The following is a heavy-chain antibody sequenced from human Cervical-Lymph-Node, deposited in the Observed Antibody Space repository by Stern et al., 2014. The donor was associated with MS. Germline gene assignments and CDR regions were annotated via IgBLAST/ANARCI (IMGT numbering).Heavy chain of an antibody. D-gene: IGHD3-22*01. V-gene: IGHV3-49*04. Sequence: VQLVQSGGGLVQPGRSLRLSCTASGFTFGDYAMSWVRQAPGKGLEWVGFIRSKAYGGTTEYAASVKGRFTISRDDSKSIAYLQMNSLKTEDTAVYYCTREFNYYDSSGYSLNWGQGTLVTVSS. CDR1: GFTFGDYA. CDR2: IRSKAYGGTT. CDR3: TREFNYYDSSGYSLN. J-gene: IGHJ4*02.